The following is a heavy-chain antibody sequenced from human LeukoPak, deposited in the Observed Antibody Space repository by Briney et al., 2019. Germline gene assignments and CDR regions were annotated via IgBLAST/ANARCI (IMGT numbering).Heavy chain of an antibody. J-gene: IGHJ4*02. CDR3: AKDMVRGVKPNDY. CDR1: GFTFDDYG. Sequence: GGSLRLSCAASGFTFDDYGMSWVRQAPGKGLEWVSGINWNGGSTGYADSVKGRFTISRDNSKNTLYLQMNSLRAEDTAVYYCAKDMVRGVKPNDYWGQGTLVTVSS. CDR2: INWNGGST. V-gene: IGHV3-20*04. D-gene: IGHD3-10*01.